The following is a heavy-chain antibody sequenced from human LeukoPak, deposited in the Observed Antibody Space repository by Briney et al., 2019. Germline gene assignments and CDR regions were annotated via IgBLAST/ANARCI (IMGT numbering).Heavy chain of an antibody. V-gene: IGHV1-8*01. CDR2: MNPNSGNT. Sequence: ASVKVSCKASGYTFTSYDINWVRQATGQELEWMGWMNPNSGNTGYAQKFQGRVTMTRNTSISTAYMELSSLRSEDTAVYYCARGRAARRAYYYYMDVWGKGTTVTVSS. D-gene: IGHD6-6*01. CDR3: ARGRAARRAYYYYMDV. J-gene: IGHJ6*03. CDR1: GYTFTSYD.